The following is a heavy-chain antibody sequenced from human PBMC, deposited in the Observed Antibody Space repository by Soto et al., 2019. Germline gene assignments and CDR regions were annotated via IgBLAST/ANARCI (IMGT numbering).Heavy chain of an antibody. CDR2: ISGSGGST. J-gene: IGHJ4*02. Sequence: EVQLLESGGGLVQPGGSLRLSCAASGFTFSSYAMSWVRQAPGKGLEWVSAISGSGGSTYYADSVKGRFTISRDNSKNPLYLQMNSLRAEDTAVYYCAKEPLIAARPVVFWDYWGQGTLVTVSS. D-gene: IGHD6-6*01. CDR3: AKEPLIAARPVVFWDY. V-gene: IGHV3-23*01. CDR1: GFTFSSYA.